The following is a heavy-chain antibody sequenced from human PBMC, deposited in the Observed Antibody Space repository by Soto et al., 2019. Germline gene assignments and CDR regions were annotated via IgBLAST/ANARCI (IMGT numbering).Heavy chain of an antibody. J-gene: IGHJ3*02. CDR1: GYTFTGYY. CDR3: ARRGVAPPDYLADAFDI. V-gene: IGHV1-2*02. Sequence: SSVKVSCKASGYTFTGYYMHWVRQAPGQGLEWMGWINPNSGGTNYAQKFQGRVTMTRDTSFSTAYMELSSLRSEDTAVYYCARRGVAPPDYLADAFDIWGQGTIVTVS. D-gene: IGHD3-10*01. CDR2: INPNSGGT.